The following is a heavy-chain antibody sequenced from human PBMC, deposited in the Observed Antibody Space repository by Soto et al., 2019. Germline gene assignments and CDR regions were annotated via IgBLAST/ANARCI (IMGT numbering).Heavy chain of an antibody. CDR1: GYTFTGYY. Sequence: GTSEKVSCKASGYTFTGYYMHWVRQAPGQGLEWMGWINPNSGGTNYAQKFQGWVTMTRDTSISTAYMELSRLRSDDTAVYYCARSFGWFGELYYFDYWGQGTLVTVSS. CDR2: INPNSGGT. V-gene: IGHV1-2*04. D-gene: IGHD3-10*01. J-gene: IGHJ4*02. CDR3: ARSFGWFGELYYFDY.